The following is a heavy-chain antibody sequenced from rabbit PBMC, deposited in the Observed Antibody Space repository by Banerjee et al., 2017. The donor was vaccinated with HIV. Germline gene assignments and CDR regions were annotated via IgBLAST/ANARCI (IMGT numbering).Heavy chain of an antibody. CDR3: ARGVYAGYAGYGYATGRLDL. Sequence: QSLEESGGDLVKPGASLTLTCTASGFSLSSSYNMCWVRQAPGKGLEWIGCINTGSGSTYYASWVNGRFTISSHNAQNTLYLQLNSLTAADTATYFCARGVYAGYAGYGYATGRLDLWGPGTLVTVS. CDR1: GFSLSSSYN. CDR2: INTGSGST. D-gene: IGHD6-1*01. J-gene: IGHJ3*01. V-gene: IGHV1S40*01.